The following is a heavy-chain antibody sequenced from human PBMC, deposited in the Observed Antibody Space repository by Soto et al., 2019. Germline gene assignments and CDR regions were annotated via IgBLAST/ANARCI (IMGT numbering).Heavy chain of an antibody. D-gene: IGHD3-22*01. J-gene: IGHJ6*02. CDR1: GGSISSGGYY. Sequence: PSETVSLTCTVSGGSISSGGYYWSWIRQHPGKGLEWIGYIYYSGSTYYNPSLKSRVTISVDTSKNQFSLKLSSVTAADTAVYYCARFRRNYYDSSTTGGGLYYYGMDVWGQGTTVTVSS. V-gene: IGHV4-31*03. CDR2: IYYSGST. CDR3: ARFRRNYYDSSTTGGGLYYYGMDV.